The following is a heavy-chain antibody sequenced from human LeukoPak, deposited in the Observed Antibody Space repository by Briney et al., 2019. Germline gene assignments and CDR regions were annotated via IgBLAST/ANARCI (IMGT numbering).Heavy chain of an antibody. D-gene: IGHD3-22*01. J-gene: IGHJ4*02. CDR1: GGSISNSRYY. CDR2: IFYGGST. CDR3: ARAYYDSSGFGWRFDY. Sequence: PSETLSLTCTVSGGSISNSRYYWGWIRQPPGKGLEWIASIFYGGSTHYNPSLKSRVTISVDTSKNQFSLNLSSVTAADTAVYYCARAYYDSSGFGWRFDYWGQGTLVTVSS. V-gene: IGHV4-39*02.